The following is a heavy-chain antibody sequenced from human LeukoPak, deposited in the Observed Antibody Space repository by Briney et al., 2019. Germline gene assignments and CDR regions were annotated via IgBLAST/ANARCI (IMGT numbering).Heavy chain of an antibody. Sequence: PGGSLRLSCAASGFTFSSYGMHWVRQAPGKGLEWVAFIRYDGSNKYYADSVKGRFTISRDNSKNTLYLQMNSLRAEDTAVYYCRYYYDSSGYYSQGPSTSDYWGQGTLVTVSS. J-gene: IGHJ4*02. D-gene: IGHD3-22*01. CDR1: GFTFSSYG. V-gene: IGHV3-30*02. CDR3: RYYYDSSGYYSQGPSTSDY. CDR2: IRYDGSNK.